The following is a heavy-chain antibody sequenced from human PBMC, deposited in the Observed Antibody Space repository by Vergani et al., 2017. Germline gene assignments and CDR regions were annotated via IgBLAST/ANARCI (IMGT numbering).Heavy chain of an antibody. Sequence: EVQLVESGGGLVPPGRSLRLSCAASGFSFGDYAMTWVRQAPGKGLEWVAFIRNKAYGGTTEYAASVKGRFTISRDDSKRLAYLQLSGLKTDDTAVYFCSRGRGYSFGYSDYWGQGTLVTVSS. D-gene: IGHD5-18*01. V-gene: IGHV3-49*04. CDR3: SRGRGYSFGYSDY. CDR2: IRNKAYGGTT. CDR1: GFSFGDYA. J-gene: IGHJ4*02.